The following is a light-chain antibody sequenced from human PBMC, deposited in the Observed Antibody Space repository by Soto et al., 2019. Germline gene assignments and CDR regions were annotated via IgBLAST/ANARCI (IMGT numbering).Light chain of an antibody. J-gene: IGKJ1*01. Sequence: EIVLTQSPGTLSLSPGERATLSCRASQSVSSSYVAWYQQKPGQAPRLLIYGASSRAPGIPDRFSGSGSGTDFTLTVSRLEPEDFAVYYCQQYGSSRTFGQGTKVEIK. CDR1: QSVSSSY. V-gene: IGKV3-20*01. CDR3: QQYGSSRT. CDR2: GAS.